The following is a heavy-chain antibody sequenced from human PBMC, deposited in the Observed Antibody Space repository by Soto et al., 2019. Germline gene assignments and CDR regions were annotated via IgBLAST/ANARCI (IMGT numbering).Heavy chain of an antibody. Sequence: SETLSLACTVSGGSISSGGYDWSWIRQHPGKGREGIGYIDDSGSTYYNPSLKSRVTISADTSKNQFSLKLSSVTPPDTAVYYCPRFPLYGATSNYWAQGTRVTVS. CDR2: IDDSGST. J-gene: IGHJ4*02. V-gene: IGHV4-31*03. CDR3: PRFPLYGATSNY. CDR1: GGSISSGGYD. D-gene: IGHD4-17*01.